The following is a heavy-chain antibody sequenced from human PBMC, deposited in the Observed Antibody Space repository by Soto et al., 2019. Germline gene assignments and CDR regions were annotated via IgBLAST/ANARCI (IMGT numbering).Heavy chain of an antibody. CDR3: AHSLSGDIYEN. Sequence: SGPTLVNPTQTLTLTCTSPGISLRPGGVGVGWIRQPPGKALEWLALIYWDDDKRYSPSLKNRLIITKDTSKNQVVLTMTNMDPVDTATYYCAHSLSGDIYENWGQGTLVTVSS. CDR1: GISLRPGGVG. J-gene: IGHJ4*02. D-gene: IGHD5-18*01. V-gene: IGHV2-5*02. CDR2: IYWDDDK.